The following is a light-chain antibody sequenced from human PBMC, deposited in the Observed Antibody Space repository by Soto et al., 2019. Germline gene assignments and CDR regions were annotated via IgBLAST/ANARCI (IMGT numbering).Light chain of an antibody. CDR1: QTIDTY. CDR3: QQNFNFPRT. CDR2: AAT. Sequence: IHLTQSPSSLSASVWDRVTITCRASQTIDTYLNWYQHKPGTAPKVLIYAATYLQNGVPSRFSGTGSGADFTLTISSLQPEDFATYYCQQNFNFPRTFGQGTKVDI. V-gene: IGKV1-39*01. J-gene: IGKJ1*01.